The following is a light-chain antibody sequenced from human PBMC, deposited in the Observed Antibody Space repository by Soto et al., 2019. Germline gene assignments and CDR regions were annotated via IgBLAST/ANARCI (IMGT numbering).Light chain of an antibody. V-gene: IGKV3-20*01. CDR1: QSVSSSY. J-gene: IGKJ1*01. Sequence: EIVLTQSPGTLSLSPGERATLSCRASQSVSSSYLAWYQQKPGQAPRLLIYGASSRATGIPDRFSGSGSGRDFTLSISGLEPEDFAVYYCQQYGSSPGTFGQGTKGEIK. CDR3: QQYGSSPGT. CDR2: GAS.